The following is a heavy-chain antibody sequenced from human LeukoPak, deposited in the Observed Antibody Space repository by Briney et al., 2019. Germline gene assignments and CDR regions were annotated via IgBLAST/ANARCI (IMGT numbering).Heavy chain of an antibody. Sequence: SETLSLTCTVSGGSISSYYWSWIRQPPGKGLEWIGYIYYSGSTNYNPSLKSRVTISVDTSKNQFSLRLRSVTAADTAVYYCARSSKPPNWFDPWGQGTLVTVSS. CDR3: ARSSKPPNWFDP. V-gene: IGHV4-59*01. CDR2: IYYSGST. J-gene: IGHJ5*02. CDR1: GGSISSYY. D-gene: IGHD6-6*01.